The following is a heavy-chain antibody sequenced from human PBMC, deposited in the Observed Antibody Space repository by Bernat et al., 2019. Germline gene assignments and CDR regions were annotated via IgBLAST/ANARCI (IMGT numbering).Heavy chain of an antibody. CDR1: GFTFSSYA. V-gene: IGHV3-64*01. D-gene: IGHD2-2*01. Sequence: EVQLVESGGGLVQPGGSLRLSCAASGFTFSSYAMRWVRQAPGKGLEYVSAISSNGGSTYYANSVKSRFTISRDNAKKTLYLQMGSLRAEDMAVYYCARWGGGVVPAADTSYYYYYGMDVWGQGTTVTVSS. CDR3: ARWGGGVVPAADTSYYYYYGMDV. CDR2: ISSNGGST. J-gene: IGHJ6*02.